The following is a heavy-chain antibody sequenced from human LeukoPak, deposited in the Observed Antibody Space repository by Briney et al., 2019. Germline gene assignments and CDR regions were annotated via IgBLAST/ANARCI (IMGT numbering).Heavy chain of an antibody. V-gene: IGHV3-64*01. CDR2: ISSNGGST. D-gene: IGHD6-13*01. Sequence: GGSLRLSCAASGFTFSSYAMHWVRQAPGKGLEYVSAISSNGGSTYYANSVKGRFTISRDNSKNTLYLQMGSLRAEDMAVYYCARDRKQQLVRGYYFDYWGQGILVTVSS. CDR3: ARDRKQQLVRGYYFDY. CDR1: GFTFSSYA. J-gene: IGHJ4*02.